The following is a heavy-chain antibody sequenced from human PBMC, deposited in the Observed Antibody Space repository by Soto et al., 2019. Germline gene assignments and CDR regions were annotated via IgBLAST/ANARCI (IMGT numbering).Heavy chain of an antibody. CDR3: AKDRSAYGGYHLSDY. CDR1: GFTFSVFG. J-gene: IGHJ4*02. D-gene: IGHD5-12*01. Sequence: GGSLRLSCAASGFTFSVFGMHWVRQAPGNGLEWVAVISYDGDNKKYADSVKGRFTISRDNSKNTLYLQMNSLRAEDTAVYYCAKDRSAYGGYHLSDYWGQGTLVTVSS. CDR2: ISYDGDNK. V-gene: IGHV3-30*18.